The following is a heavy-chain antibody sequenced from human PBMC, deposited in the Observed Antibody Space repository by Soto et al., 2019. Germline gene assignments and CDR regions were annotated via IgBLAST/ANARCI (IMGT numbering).Heavy chain of an antibody. J-gene: IGHJ4*02. Sequence: QVQLVQSGAEVKKPGASVKVSCKASGYTFASYAISWMRQAPGQGLEWMGWINAYNGNTNYAQKLQGRVTMTTDTATSTANMELRSLRSDHTAVYYCARAPPTPDCWGQGTLVTVSS. CDR2: INAYNGNT. CDR1: GYTFASYA. V-gene: IGHV1-18*01. CDR3: ARAPPTPDC.